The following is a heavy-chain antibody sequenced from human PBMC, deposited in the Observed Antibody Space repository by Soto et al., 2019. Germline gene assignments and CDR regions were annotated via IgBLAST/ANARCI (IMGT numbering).Heavy chain of an antibody. J-gene: IGHJ4*02. CDR3: ASQSSQWLIFAS. V-gene: IGHV3-48*01. CDR2: ISSSSSTI. D-gene: IGHD6-19*01. CDR1: GFTFSSYS. Sequence: PGGSLRLSCAASGFTFSSYSMNWVRQAPGKGLEWVSYISSSSSTIYYADSVKGRFTISRDNAKNSLYLQMNSLRAEDTAVYYCASQSSQWLIFASWGQGTLVTVSS.